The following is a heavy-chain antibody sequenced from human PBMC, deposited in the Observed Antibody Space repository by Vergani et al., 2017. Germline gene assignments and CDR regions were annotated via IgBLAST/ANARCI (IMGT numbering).Heavy chain of an antibody. Sequence: QVQLQQWGAGLLKPSQTLSLTCAVSGGSISSGGYSWSWIRQPPGKGLEWIGYIYHSGSTYYNPSLKSRVTISVDRSKNQFSLKLSSVTAADTAVYYCASYSSGFDYWGQGTLVTVSS. CDR3: ASYSSGFDY. J-gene: IGHJ4*02. V-gene: IGHV4-30-2*01. D-gene: IGHD4-11*01. CDR1: GGSISSGGYS. CDR2: IYHSGST.